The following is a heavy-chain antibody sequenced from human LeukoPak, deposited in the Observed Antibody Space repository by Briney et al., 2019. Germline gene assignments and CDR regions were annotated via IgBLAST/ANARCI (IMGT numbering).Heavy chain of an antibody. J-gene: IGHJ4*02. CDR1: GGSFSGYY. Sequence: PSETLSLTCAVYGGSFSGYYWSWIRQPAGKGLEWIGRIYTSGSTNYNPSLKSRVTISVDTSKNQFSLKLSSVTAADTAVYYCARGGYYYDSSGQIGDYWGQGTLVTVSS. CDR3: ARGGYYYDSSGQIGDY. CDR2: IYTSGST. D-gene: IGHD3-22*01. V-gene: IGHV4-59*10.